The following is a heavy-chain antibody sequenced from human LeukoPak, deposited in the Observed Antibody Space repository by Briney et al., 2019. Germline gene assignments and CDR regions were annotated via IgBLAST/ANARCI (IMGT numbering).Heavy chain of an antibody. V-gene: IGHV3-53*01. J-gene: IGHJ5*02. CDR2: TYSDGST. Sequence: GGSLRLSCAASGFTVSRNYMSWVRQAPGKGLEWGSFTYSDGSTSFTESVKGRFTISRDNSKNTLSLQLNSLRDEDTAVYYCAKHQAYGTNSVIDAWGQGTLITVSA. D-gene: IGHD4-23*01. CDR1: GFTVSRNY. CDR3: AKHQAYGTNSVIDA.